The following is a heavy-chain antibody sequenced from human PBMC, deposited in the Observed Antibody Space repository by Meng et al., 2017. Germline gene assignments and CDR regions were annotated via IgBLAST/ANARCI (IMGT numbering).Heavy chain of an antibody. CDR2: IWYDGSNK. J-gene: IGHJ2*01. V-gene: IGHV3-33*01. D-gene: IGHD2/OR15-2a*01. CDR1: GFSFSRYG. Sequence: VELVESGGGVVQPGRTLTLSCAACGFSFSRYGMNWVCKGPGQGLEWVAVIWYDGSNKYYADSVKGRFTISRDNSKNTLYLQMNSLSAEDTAVYYCARGLSTTYWYFDLWGRGTLVTVSS. CDR3: ARGLSTTYWYFDL.